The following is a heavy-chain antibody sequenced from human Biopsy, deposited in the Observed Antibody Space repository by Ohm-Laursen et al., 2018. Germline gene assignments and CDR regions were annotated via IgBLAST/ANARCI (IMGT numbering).Heavy chain of an antibody. V-gene: IGHV4-38-2*01. CDR3: ARGQALKSFDF. CDR2: IYHSGST. J-gene: IGHJ4*02. Sequence: TLSLTCAVSGYSISSGYYWGWIRQPPGKGLEWIGSIYHSGSTYYSPSLKSRVPISVDTPKNQFSLKLSSVTAADTAGYYCARGQALKSFDFWGQGTLVTVSS. CDR1: GYSISSGYY.